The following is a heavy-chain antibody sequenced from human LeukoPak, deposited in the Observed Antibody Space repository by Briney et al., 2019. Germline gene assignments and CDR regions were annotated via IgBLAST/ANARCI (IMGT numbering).Heavy chain of an antibody. CDR3: ARVPSWYCSGGSCCHFQH. CDR1: GFTFSSYA. CDR2: ISYDGSNK. V-gene: IGHV3-30-3*01. Sequence: GRSLRLSCAASGFTFSSYAMHWVRQAPGKGLEWVAFISYDGSNKYYADSVKGRFTISRDNSKNTLYLQMNSLRTEDTAVYYCARVPSWYCSGGSCCHFQHWGQGTLVTVSP. J-gene: IGHJ1*01. D-gene: IGHD2-15*01.